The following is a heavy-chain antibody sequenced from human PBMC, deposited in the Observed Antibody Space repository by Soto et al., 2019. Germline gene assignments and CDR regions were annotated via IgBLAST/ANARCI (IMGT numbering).Heavy chain of an antibody. Sequence: QVQLVESGGGVVQPGGSLRLSCAASGFTFSNYGMHWVRQAPGKGLEWVADIWYDGNNKYYADSVKGRFTISRDNSNNTLYVQMTSLRAEDTAVYYWARGLHSLFDYWGQGTLVTVSS. CDR3: ARGLHSLFDY. V-gene: IGHV3-33*01. J-gene: IGHJ4*02. CDR1: GFTFSNYG. CDR2: IWYDGNNK. D-gene: IGHD2-21*01.